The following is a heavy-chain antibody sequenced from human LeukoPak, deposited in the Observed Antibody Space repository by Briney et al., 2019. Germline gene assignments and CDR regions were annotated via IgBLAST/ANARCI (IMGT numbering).Heavy chain of an antibody. Sequence: GESLRLSCAGSGFSFSSSAMSWVRQTPGKGLEWVSSITGNGATTYYSDSVKGRFTISRDNSRNTLSLQMSSLRVEDTAVYYCAKERRRVDTEMVRSYYFENWGQVTLVTVSS. CDR2: ITGNGATT. CDR3: AKERRRVDTEMVRSYYFEN. V-gene: IGHV3-23*01. CDR1: GFSFSSSA. D-gene: IGHD5-18*01. J-gene: IGHJ4*02.